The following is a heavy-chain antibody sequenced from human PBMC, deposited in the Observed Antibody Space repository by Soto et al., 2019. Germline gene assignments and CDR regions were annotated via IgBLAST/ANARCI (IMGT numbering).Heavy chain of an antibody. V-gene: IGHV5-10-1*01. J-gene: IGHJ6*02. CDR2: MDPRDAYT. CDR3: ARRYCSSTSCPSNYYGMDV. Sequence: GASLKISCKGFGYSFFSYWSSWVRQMPGKGLEWVGRMDPRDAYTNYSPSFQGHVTISTDKSISTAYLQWSSLRASDTAMYYRARRYCSSTSCPSNYYGMDVWGQGTTVTVSS. D-gene: IGHD2-2*01. CDR1: GYSFFSYW.